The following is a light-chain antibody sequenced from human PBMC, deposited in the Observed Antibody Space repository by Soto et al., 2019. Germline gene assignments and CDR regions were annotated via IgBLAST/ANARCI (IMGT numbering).Light chain of an antibody. V-gene: IGKV1-33*01. CDR3: QQYDNLPFT. Sequence: DIQMTQSPSSLSASVGDRVTITCEAGQDISNYLNWYQQIPGQAPKLLIYGASNLETGVPSRFSGSASGTDFSFTFSSLQPEDIATYYCQQYDNLPFTFGPGTKVDIK. J-gene: IGKJ3*01. CDR2: GAS. CDR1: QDISNY.